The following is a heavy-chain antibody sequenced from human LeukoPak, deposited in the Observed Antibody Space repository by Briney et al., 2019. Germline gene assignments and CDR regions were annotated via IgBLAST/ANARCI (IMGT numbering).Heavy chain of an antibody. CDR1: GFTLSSYA. Sequence: GGSLRLSCSASGFTLSSYAMHWVRQAPGKGLEYVSAISSNGGSTYYADSVKGRFTISRDNAKNSLYLQMNSLRAEDTAVYYCAREGSSGYLDYDAFDIWGQGTMVTVSS. J-gene: IGHJ3*02. CDR3: AREGSSGYLDYDAFDI. CDR2: ISSNGGST. D-gene: IGHD3-22*01. V-gene: IGHV3-64*04.